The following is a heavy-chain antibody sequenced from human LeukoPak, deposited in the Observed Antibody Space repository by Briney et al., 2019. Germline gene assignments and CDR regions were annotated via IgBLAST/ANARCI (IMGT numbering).Heavy chain of an antibody. CDR2: INHSGST. CDR3: ATRITMIVDTMGNNWFDP. V-gene: IGHV4-34*01. CDR1: GGSFSGYY. Sequence: SETLSLTCGVYGGSFSGYYWSWIRQPPGKGLEWIGEINHSGSTNYNPSLKSRVTISVDTSKNQFSLKLSSVTAADTAVYYCATRITMIVDTMGNNWFDPWGQGTLVTVSS. D-gene: IGHD3-22*01. J-gene: IGHJ5*02.